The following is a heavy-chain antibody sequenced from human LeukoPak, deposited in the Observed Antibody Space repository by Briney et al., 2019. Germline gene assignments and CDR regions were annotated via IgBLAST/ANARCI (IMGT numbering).Heavy chain of an antibody. CDR3: AMYYYDSSGYSDY. J-gene: IGHJ4*02. Sequence: GSLRLSCTVSGFTVSSNSMSWIRQAPGKGLEWIGSFYYSGSTYYNPSLKSRVTISVDTSKNQFSLKLSSVTAADTAVYYCAMYYYDSSGYSDYWGQGTLVTVSS. V-gene: IGHV4-39*07. CDR1: GFTVSSNS. CDR2: FYYSGST. D-gene: IGHD3-22*01.